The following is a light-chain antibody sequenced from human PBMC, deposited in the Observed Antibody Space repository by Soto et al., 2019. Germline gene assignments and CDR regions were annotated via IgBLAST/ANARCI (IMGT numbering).Light chain of an antibody. CDR2: GTS. V-gene: IGKV3-20*01. Sequence: EIVLTQSPGTLSLSPGERVTFSCRASQSVSSSFLTWYQHRPGRPPRLLIYGTSNRATGIPDRFSGSGSGTDFTLTISRLEPEDIAVYYCHQYGSSPWTFGQGTKVDIK. CDR3: HQYGSSPWT. CDR1: QSVSSSF. J-gene: IGKJ1*01.